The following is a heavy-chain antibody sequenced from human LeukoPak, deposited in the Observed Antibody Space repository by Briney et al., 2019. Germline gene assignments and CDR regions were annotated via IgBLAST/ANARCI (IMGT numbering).Heavy chain of an antibody. CDR1: GYTFTGYY. CDR2: INPNSGGT. J-gene: IGHJ6*02. CDR3: ARDSPYYYGMDV. V-gene: IGHV1-2*02. Sequence: ASVKVSCKASGYTFTGYYMHLVRQAPGQGLEWMGWINPNSGGTNYAQKFQGRATMTRDTSISTAYMELSRLRSDDTAVYYCARDSPYYYGMDVWGQGTTVTVSS.